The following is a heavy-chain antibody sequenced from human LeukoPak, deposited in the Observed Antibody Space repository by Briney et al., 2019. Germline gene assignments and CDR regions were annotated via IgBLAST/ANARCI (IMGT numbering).Heavy chain of an antibody. CDR3: ARSDSGPLDY. CDR1: GYSISSGYY. V-gene: IGHV4-38-2*02. J-gene: IGHJ4*02. D-gene: IGHD3-22*01. CDR2: IYHSGST. Sequence: SETLSLTCTVSGYSISSGYYWGWIRQPPGKGLEWIGSIYHSGSTYYNPSLKSRVTISVDTSKNQISLKLSSVTAADTAVYYCARSDSGPLDYWGQGTLVTVSS.